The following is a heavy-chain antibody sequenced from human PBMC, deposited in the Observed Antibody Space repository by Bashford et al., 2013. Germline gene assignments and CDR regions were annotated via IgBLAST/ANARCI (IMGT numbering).Heavy chain of an antibody. D-gene: IGHD2-15*01. CDR3: AMTRYCSGTPCREPRAFVH. CDR1: GYTFTSYG. V-gene: IGHV3-74*01. J-gene: IGHJ4*02. CDR2: INTDGTVI. Sequence: VASVKVSCKASGYTFTSYGISWVRQTPGERLVWVARINTDGTVINYAASVQGRFTISRDNAKNMLYLEMSSLRDDDTAVYYCAMTRYCSGTPCREPRAFVHWGQGGLVTVSS.